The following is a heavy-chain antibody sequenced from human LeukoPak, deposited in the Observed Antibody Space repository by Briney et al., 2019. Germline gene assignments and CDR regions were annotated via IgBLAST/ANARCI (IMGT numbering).Heavy chain of an antibody. D-gene: IGHD6-13*01. V-gene: IGHV4-59*01. J-gene: IGHJ6*03. CDR2: IYYSGST. CDR1: GGSISSYY. CDR3: ARGMAAAGYYYYYMDV. Sequence: PPETLSLTCTVSGGSISSYYWSWIRQPPGKGLEWIGYIYYSGSTNYNPSLKSRVTISVDTSKNQFSLKLSSVTAADTAVYYCARGMAAAGYYYYYMDVWGKGTTVTVSS.